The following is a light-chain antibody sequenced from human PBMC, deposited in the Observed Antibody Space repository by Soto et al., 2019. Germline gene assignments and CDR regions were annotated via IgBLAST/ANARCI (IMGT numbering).Light chain of an antibody. V-gene: IGKV3-11*01. CDR2: DAS. J-gene: IGKJ1*01. Sequence: EIVLTQSPGTLSLSPGERATLSCRASQSVSSHLAWYQQKPGQAPRLLIYDASNRATGIPSRFSGSGSGTDFTLTISSLEAEDVAVYHCVQRTTWPWTCGQGSKVEIK. CDR1: QSVSSH. CDR3: VQRTTWPWT.